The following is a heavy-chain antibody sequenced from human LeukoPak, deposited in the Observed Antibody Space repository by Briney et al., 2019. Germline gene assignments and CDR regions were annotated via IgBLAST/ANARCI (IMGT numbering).Heavy chain of an antibody. J-gene: IGHJ4*02. CDR2: ISSSGSTI. Sequence: GGSLRLSCAASGFTFSSYEMNWVRQAPGKGLEWVSYISSSGSTIYYADSVKGRFTISRDNAKNSLYLQMNSLRAEDTAVYYCARPGKGPKRHFDYWGQGTLVTVSS. D-gene: IGHD4-23*01. V-gene: IGHV3-48*03. CDR1: GFTFSSYE. CDR3: ARPGKGPKRHFDY.